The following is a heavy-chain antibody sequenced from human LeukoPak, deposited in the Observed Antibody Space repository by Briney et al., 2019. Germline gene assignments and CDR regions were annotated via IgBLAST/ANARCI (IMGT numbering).Heavy chain of an antibody. CDR2: INPNSGGT. CDR1: GYTFTGYF. J-gene: IGHJ3*02. D-gene: IGHD3-16*02. V-gene: IGHV1-2*06. Sequence: ASVKVSCKASGYTFTGYFMHWVRQAPGQGLEWMGRINPNSGGTNYAQKFQGRVTMTRDTSISTAYMELSRLRSDDTAVYYCARGEGYDYVWGSYRIDAFDIWGQGTMVTVSS. CDR3: ARGEGYDYVWGSYRIDAFDI.